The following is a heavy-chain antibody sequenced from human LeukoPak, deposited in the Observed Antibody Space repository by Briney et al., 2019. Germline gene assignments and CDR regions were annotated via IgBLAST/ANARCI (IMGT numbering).Heavy chain of an antibody. V-gene: IGHV3-48*03. D-gene: IGHD6-13*01. CDR2: ISSSGSTI. CDR1: GFTFCSYE. J-gene: IGHJ4*02. CDR3: TRDLTGTTWSENDY. Sequence: GGSVTLSCAASGFTFCSYEMNWVRQAPGKGREGVSYISSSGSTIYYADSVKGPFTISRDNAKNSLYLQMNNLRADDTARYYCTRDLTGTTWSENDYWGQGTLVTISS.